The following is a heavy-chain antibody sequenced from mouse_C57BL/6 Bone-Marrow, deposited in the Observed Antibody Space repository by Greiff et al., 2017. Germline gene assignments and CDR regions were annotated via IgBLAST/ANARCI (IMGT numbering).Heavy chain of an antibody. CDR2: IHPNSGST. D-gene: IGHD2-1*01. J-gene: IGHJ2*01. Sequence: QVQLQQPGAALVKPGASVKLSCKASGYTFTSYWMHWVKQRPGQGLEWIGMIHPNSGSTNYNEKFKSKATLTVDKSSSTAYMQLSSLTSEDSAVYYCARRVTYYFDYWGQGTTLTVSS. V-gene: IGHV1-64*01. CDR1: GYTFTSYW. CDR3: ARRVTYYFDY.